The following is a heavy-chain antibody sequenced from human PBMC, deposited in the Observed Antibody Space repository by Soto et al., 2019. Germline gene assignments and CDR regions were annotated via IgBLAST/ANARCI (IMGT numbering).Heavy chain of an antibody. CDR1: GFSLSTSGVG. Sequence: QITLKESGPTLVKPTQTLTLTCTFSGFSLSTSGVGVGWIRQPPGKALEWLALIYWDDDKRYSPSLKSRLTNTKDTSKNQVVLTMTNMDPVDTATYYCAQGIQLWPTLNFDYWGQGTLVTVSS. J-gene: IGHJ4*02. D-gene: IGHD5-18*01. CDR3: AQGIQLWPTLNFDY. V-gene: IGHV2-5*02. CDR2: IYWDDDK.